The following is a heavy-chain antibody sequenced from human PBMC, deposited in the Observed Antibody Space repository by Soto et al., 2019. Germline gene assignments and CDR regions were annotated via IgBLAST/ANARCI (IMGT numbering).Heavy chain of an antibody. V-gene: IGHV3-23*01. Sequence: GGSLRLSCAASGFTFRCFAMSWVRQAPGRGLEWVSGISDTGGSTYYADSVKGWFTIANDNSKNTLFLQMKSLRAEDTVVYFCATLRTAAADALDYWGQGTLVTVSS. CDR3: ATLRTAAADALDY. D-gene: IGHD6-13*01. CDR1: GFTFRCFA. CDR2: ISDTGGST. J-gene: IGHJ4*02.